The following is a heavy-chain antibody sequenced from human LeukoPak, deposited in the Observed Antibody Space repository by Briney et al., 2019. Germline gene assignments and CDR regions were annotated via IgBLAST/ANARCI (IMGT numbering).Heavy chain of an antibody. D-gene: IGHD2-2*01. J-gene: IGHJ6*03. CDR2: IWANGNDE. CDR3: ATTYCSSTSCYEGDYYYYYMDV. Sequence: GGSLRLSCAASAFTFSYYGMHWVRQAPGKGLEWVAVIWANGNDEYYADSVKGRFAIFRDNSKNTVYLQMNSLRAEDTAVYYCATTYCSSTSCYEGDYYYYYMDVWGKGTTVTVSS. CDR1: AFTFSYYG. V-gene: IGHV3-33*01.